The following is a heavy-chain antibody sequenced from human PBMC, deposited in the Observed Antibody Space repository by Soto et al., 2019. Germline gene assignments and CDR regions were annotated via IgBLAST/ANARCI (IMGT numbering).Heavy chain of an antibody. J-gene: IGHJ4*02. V-gene: IGHV4-34*01. CDR1: GGSFSGYY. Sequence: SETLSLTCAVYGGSFSGYYWSWIRQPPGKGLEWIGEINHRGSTNYNPSLKSRVTISVDTSKNQFSLKLSSVTAADTAVYYCASWYYYDSSGYPYYFDYWGQGTLVTVSS. D-gene: IGHD3-22*01. CDR3: ASWYYYDSSGYPYYFDY. CDR2: INHRGST.